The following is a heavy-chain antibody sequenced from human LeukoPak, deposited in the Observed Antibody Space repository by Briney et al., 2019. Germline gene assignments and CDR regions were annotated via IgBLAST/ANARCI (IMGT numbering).Heavy chain of an antibody. D-gene: IGHD3-3*01. V-gene: IGHV4-4*07. CDR1: GGSISSYY. Sequence: SETLSLTCTVSGGSISSYYWSWIRQPAGKGLEWIGRIYTSGSTNYNPSLKSRVTISVDTSKNQFSLKLSSVTAADTAVYYCARANYRTIFGVVITDFDYWGQGTLVTVSS. CDR2: IYTSGST. J-gene: IGHJ4*02. CDR3: ARANYRTIFGVVITDFDY.